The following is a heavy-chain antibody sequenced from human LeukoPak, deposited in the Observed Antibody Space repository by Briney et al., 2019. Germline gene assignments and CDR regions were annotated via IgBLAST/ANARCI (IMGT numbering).Heavy chain of an antibody. V-gene: IGHV4-38-2*01. CDR3: ARGDSSGYSPFDY. D-gene: IGHD3-22*01. J-gene: IGHJ4*02. Sequence: SETLSLTCAVSGYSIRSSYYWGWIRQPPGKGLEWIGSIYYSGSTYYNPSLKSRVTISVDTSKNQFSLKLSSVTAADTAVYYCARGDSSGYSPFDYWGQGTLVTVSS. CDR1: GYSIRSSYY. CDR2: IYYSGST.